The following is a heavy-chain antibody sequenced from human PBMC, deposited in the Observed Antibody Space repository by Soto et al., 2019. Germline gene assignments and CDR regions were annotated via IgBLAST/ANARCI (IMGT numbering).Heavy chain of an antibody. CDR2: IYYSGST. V-gene: IGHV4-30-4*01. CDR3: ARQGYSYGLYYFDY. Sequence: LSXSCTVSGGSISSGDYYWSWIREPPGKGLEWIGYIYYSGSTYYNPSLKSRVTISVDTSKNQFSLKLSSVTAADTAVYYCARQGYSYGLYYFDYWGQGTLVTVSS. D-gene: IGHD5-18*01. J-gene: IGHJ4*02. CDR1: GGSISSGDYY.